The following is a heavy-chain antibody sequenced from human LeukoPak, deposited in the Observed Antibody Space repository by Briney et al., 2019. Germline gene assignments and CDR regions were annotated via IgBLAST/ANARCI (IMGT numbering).Heavy chain of an antibody. D-gene: IGHD4/OR15-4a*01. CDR1: GFTFSSYS. V-gene: IGHV3-21*01. Sequence: GGSLRLSCAASGFTFSSYSMNWVRRAPGKGLEWVSSISGNSNDMNYADSVKGRFTISRDNTRNSLYLQMNSLRAEDTAIYYCVRIPNGANFPNWFDPWGQGTLVTVSS. CDR2: ISGNSNDM. CDR3: VRIPNGANFPNWFDP. J-gene: IGHJ5*02.